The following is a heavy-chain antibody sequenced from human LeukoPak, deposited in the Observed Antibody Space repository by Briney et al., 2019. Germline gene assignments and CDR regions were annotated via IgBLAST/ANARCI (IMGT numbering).Heavy chain of an antibody. V-gene: IGHV3-21*01. CDR2: ISSSSSYI. CDR1: GFTFSSYS. J-gene: IGHJ4*02. CDR3: ARGGGSSPRIGAY. D-gene: IGHD6-6*01. Sequence: GGSLRLSCAASGFTFSSYSMNWVRQAPGKGLEWVSSISSSSSYIYYADSVKGRFTISRDNAKNSLYLQMNSLRAEDTAVYYCARGGGSSPRIGAYWGRGTLVTVSS.